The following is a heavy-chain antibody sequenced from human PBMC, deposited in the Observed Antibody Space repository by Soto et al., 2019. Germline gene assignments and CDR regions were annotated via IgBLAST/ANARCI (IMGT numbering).Heavy chain of an antibody. CDR1: GFTFSSYG. CDR2: IWFDVSNK. Sequence: QVQLVESGGGVVQPGRSLRLSCAASGFTFSSYGMHWVRQAPGKGLEWVAVIWFDVSNKFYADSVKGRFTISRDNSKSTLSLQMNSLRAEDTAVYYCARGNYGSGSNYYYGLDVWGQGTTVTVSS. V-gene: IGHV3-33*01. D-gene: IGHD3-10*01. CDR3: ARGNYGSGSNYYYGLDV. J-gene: IGHJ6*02.